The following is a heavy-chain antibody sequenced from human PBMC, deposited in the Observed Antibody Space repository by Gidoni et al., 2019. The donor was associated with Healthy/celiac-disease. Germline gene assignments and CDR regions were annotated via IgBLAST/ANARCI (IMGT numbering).Heavy chain of an antibody. CDR3: ASGNYYDLVDY. J-gene: IGHJ4*02. Sequence: QVQLQESGPCLVKPSETLSLTCPVSGGSISSYYWSWIRQPAGKGLEWIGRIYTSGSTNYNPSLKSRVTRAVDTSKNQFSLKLSSVTAADTAVYYCASGNYYDLVDYWGQGTLVTVSS. CDR2: IYTSGST. CDR1: GGSISSYY. V-gene: IGHV4-4*07. D-gene: IGHD3-22*01.